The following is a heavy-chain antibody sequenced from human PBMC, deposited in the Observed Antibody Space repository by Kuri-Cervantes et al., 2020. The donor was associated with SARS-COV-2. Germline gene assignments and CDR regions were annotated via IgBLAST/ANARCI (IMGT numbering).Heavy chain of an antibody. CDR2: IYYSGST. J-gene: IGHJ4*02. D-gene: IGHD3-16*01. CDR1: GGSISSSSYY. V-gene: IGHV4-39*07. Sequence: GSLRLSCTVSGGSISSSSYYWGWSRQPPGKGLEWIGSIYYSGSTYYNPSLKSRVTISVDTSKNQFSLKLSSVTAADTAVYYCARGWGPLTGFFDYWGQGTLVTVSS. CDR3: ARGWGPLTGFFDY.